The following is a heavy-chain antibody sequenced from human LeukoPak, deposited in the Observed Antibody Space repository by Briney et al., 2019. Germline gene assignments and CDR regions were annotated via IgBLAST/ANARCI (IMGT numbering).Heavy chain of an antibody. V-gene: IGHV3-21*01. CDR3: AREWPGYSYGY. CDR2: ITTSSSYI. D-gene: IGHD5-18*01. Sequence: GGSLRLSCAASGFTFSNYNMNWVRQAPGKGLEWVSSITTSSSYIYYADSVKGRFTISRDNAKNSLYLQMSSLRVEDTAVYYCAREWPGYSYGYWGQGTLVTVSS. J-gene: IGHJ4*02. CDR1: GFTFSNYN.